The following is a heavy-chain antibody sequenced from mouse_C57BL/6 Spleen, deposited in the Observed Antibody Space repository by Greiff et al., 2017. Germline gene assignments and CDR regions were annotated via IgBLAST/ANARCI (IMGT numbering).Heavy chain of an antibody. Sequence: EVKLVESGGGLVKPGGSLKLSCAASGFTFSDYGMHWVRQAPEKGLEWVAYISSGSSTIYYADTVKGRFTISRDNANNTLFMQLISLTSEETDMYYGSRKRDDYDERGDYFDYWGQGTTLTVSS. CDR2: ISSGSSTI. CDR1: GFTFSDYG. V-gene: IGHV5-17*01. J-gene: IGHJ2*01. D-gene: IGHD2-4*01. CDR3: SRKRDDYDERGDYFDY.